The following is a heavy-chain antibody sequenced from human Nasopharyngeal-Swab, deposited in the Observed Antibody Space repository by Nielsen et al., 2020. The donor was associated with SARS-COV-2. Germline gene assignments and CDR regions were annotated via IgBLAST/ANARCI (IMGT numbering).Heavy chain of an antibody. CDR1: GFTFSSYA. CDR3: ARPLTGYYYFDY. D-gene: IGHD3-9*01. Sequence: GESLKISCAASGFTFSSYAMHWVRQAPGKGLKWVAVISYDGSNKYYADSVKGRFTISRDNSKNTLYLQMNSLRAEDTAVYYCARPLTGYYYFDYWGQGTLVTVSS. CDR2: ISYDGSNK. J-gene: IGHJ4*02. V-gene: IGHV3-30*04.